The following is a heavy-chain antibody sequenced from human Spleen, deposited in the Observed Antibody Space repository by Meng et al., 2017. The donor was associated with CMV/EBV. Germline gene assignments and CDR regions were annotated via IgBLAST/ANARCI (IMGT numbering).Heavy chain of an antibody. CDR2: IYSGGTT. J-gene: IGHJ5*01. CDR1: GFTVSSNY. Sequence: GESLKISCAASGFTVSSNYMSWVRQAPGKGLEWVSVIYSGGTTYYADSVKGRFTISRDNAKNSLFLQMNSLTVEDTAVYYCARDSSAVHNWLDSWGQGTLVTVSS. CDR3: ARDSSAVHNWLDS. D-gene: IGHD1-26*01. V-gene: IGHV3-66*01.